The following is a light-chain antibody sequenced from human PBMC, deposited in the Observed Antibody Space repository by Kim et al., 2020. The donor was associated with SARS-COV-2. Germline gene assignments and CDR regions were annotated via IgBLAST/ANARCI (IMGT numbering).Light chain of an antibody. CDR2: EVS. Sequence: GQSITISCTGTSSDVGSYNLVSWYQQHPGKAPKLMIYEVSKRPSGVSNRFSGSKSGNTASLTISGLQAEDEVDYYCCSYAGSSTWVFGGGTKVTVL. J-gene: IGLJ3*02. CDR3: CSYAGSSTWV. V-gene: IGLV2-23*02. CDR1: SSDVGSYNL.